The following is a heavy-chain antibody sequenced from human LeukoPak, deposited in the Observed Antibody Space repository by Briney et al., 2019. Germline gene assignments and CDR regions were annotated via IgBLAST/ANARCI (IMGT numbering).Heavy chain of an antibody. J-gene: IGHJ6*04. CDR2: ISAYNGNT. V-gene: IGHV1-18*04. Sequence: ASVKVSCKASGYTFTSYGISWVRQAPGQGLEWMGWISAYNGNTNYAQKLQGRVTMTTDTSTSTAYMELRSLRSDDTAVYYCARTSGGSGSYHDDYYYGMDVWGKGTTVTVSS. CDR3: ARTSGGSGSYHDDYYYGMDV. D-gene: IGHD3-10*01. CDR1: GYTFTSYG.